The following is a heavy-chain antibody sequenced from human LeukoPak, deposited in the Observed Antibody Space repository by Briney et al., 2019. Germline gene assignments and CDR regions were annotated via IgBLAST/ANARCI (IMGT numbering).Heavy chain of an antibody. J-gene: IGHJ5*02. CDR2: ISSSSSYI. D-gene: IGHD2-2*01. CDR1: GFTFSSYS. CDR3: AKDRGRLKLDIVVPLAPNWFDP. V-gene: IGHV3-21*04. Sequence: TGGSLRLSCAASGFTFSSYSMNWVRQAPGKGLEWVSSISSSSSYIYYADSVKGRFTISRDNSKNTLYLQMNSLRAEDTAVYYCAKDRGRLKLDIVVPLAPNWFDPWGQGTLVTVSS.